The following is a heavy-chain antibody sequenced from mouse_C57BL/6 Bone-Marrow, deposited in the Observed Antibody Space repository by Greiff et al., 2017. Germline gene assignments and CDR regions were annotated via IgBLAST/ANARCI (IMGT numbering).Heavy chain of an antibody. CDR2: IYPSDSET. CDR1: GYTFTSYW. D-gene: IGHD4-1*01. J-gene: IGHJ2*01. V-gene: IGHV1-61*01. Sequence: QVQLQQPGAELVRPGSSVKLSCKASGYTFTSYWMDWVKQRPGQGLEWIGNIYPSDSETHYNQTFKDKATLTVDNSSSTAYMQLSSLTSEDSAVYYCASELGFDYWGQGTTLTVSS. CDR3: ASELGFDY.